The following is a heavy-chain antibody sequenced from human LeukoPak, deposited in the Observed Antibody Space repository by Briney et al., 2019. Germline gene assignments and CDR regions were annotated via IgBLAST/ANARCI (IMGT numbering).Heavy chain of an antibody. CDR1: GYSISSGYY. CDR2: IYTSGNS. Sequence: SETLSPTCAVSGYSISSGYYWSWIRQPAGKGLEWIGRIYTSGNSNYNPSLKSRVTMSLDTSKNQFSLKVRSVTAADTAMYYCARAPGGNSPFDYWGQGTLVTVSS. CDR3: ARAPGGNSPFDY. D-gene: IGHD4-23*01. J-gene: IGHJ4*02. V-gene: IGHV4-4*07.